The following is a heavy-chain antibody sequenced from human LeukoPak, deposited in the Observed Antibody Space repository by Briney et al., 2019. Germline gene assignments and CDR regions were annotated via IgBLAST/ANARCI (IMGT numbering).Heavy chain of an antibody. Sequence: AGGSLRLSCTASGFTFSSFAMSWVRQAPGKGLEWVSAISGSGGSTYCADSVKGRFTISRDNSKNTLYLQMNSLRAEDTAVYYCAKDLSYGWFGATWGQGTLVTVSS. CDR1: GFTFSSFA. D-gene: IGHD3-10*01. CDR3: AKDLSYGWFGAT. J-gene: IGHJ5*02. CDR2: ISGSGGST. V-gene: IGHV3-23*01.